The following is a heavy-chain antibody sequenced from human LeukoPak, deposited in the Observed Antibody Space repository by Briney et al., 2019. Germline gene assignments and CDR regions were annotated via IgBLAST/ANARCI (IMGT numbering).Heavy chain of an antibody. Sequence: GGSLRLSCAASGFTLRGYAMTWVRQAPGKGLEWVSDIGDSGATTYYADSVKGRFTISRDNSKNTLYLQMSSLRAEDTAVYFCASFHYYGSGAYYLSYWGQGTLVTVSS. CDR3: ASFHYYGSGAYYLSY. CDR1: GFTLRGYA. CDR2: IGDSGATT. D-gene: IGHD3-10*01. J-gene: IGHJ4*02. V-gene: IGHV3-23*01.